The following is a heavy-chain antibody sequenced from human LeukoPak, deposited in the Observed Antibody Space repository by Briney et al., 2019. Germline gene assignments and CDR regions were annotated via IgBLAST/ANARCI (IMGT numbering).Heavy chain of an antibody. Sequence: SETLSLTSTVSGGSISSYYGSWIRQPPGKGLEWIGYIYYSGSTNYNPSLKSRVTISVDKPKNQFSLKLSSLTATDTAVYYCARGGYYYDSSGYCGGQYDYWGQGTLVTVSS. D-gene: IGHD3-22*01. CDR3: ARGGYYYDSSGYCGGQYDY. CDR2: IYYSGST. J-gene: IGHJ4*02. V-gene: IGHV4-59*01. CDR1: GGSISSYY.